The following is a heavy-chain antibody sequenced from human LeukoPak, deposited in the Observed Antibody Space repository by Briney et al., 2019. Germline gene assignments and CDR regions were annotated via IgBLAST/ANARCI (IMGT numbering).Heavy chain of an antibody. CDR3: AKRPNWYSSSQPDY. CDR2: ISGSGGST. V-gene: IGHV3-23*01. Sequence: PGGSLRLSCAASGFTFSSYAMSWVRQAPGKGLEWVSAISGSGGSTYYADSVKGRFAISRDNSKNTLYLQMNSLSAEDTAVYYCAKRPNWYSSSQPDYWGQGTLVTVSS. D-gene: IGHD6-13*01. CDR1: GFTFSSYA. J-gene: IGHJ4*02.